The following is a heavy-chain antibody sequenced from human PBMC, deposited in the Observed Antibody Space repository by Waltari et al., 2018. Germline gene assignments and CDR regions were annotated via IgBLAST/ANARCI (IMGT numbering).Heavy chain of an antibody. Sequence: QVHLQQWGAGLFKPSETLSLTCAGSGPSFTGSYWGLIRPSPGKGLEWFGEINYSGFTNYRSSLQDRVTMSVDSSKNQFSLRLTSVTAADTGVYYCARVYWFGRTYYFDSWGQGTLVTVSS. CDR2: INYSGFT. CDR3: ARVYWFGRTYYFDS. J-gene: IGHJ4*02. V-gene: IGHV4-34*01. D-gene: IGHD3-10*01. CDR1: GPSFTGSY.